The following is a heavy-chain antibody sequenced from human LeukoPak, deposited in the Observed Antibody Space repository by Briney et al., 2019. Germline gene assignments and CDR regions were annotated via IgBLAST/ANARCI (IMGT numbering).Heavy chain of an antibody. J-gene: IGHJ4*02. D-gene: IGHD6-13*01. CDR3: ARDEGSSPY. Sequence: SVKVSCKASGGTLSSYAISWVRQAPGQGLEWMGRIIPILGIANYAQKFQGRVTITADKSTSTAYMELSSLRSEDTAVYYCARDEGSSPYWGQGTLVTVSS. CDR2: IIPILGIA. CDR1: GGTLSSYA. V-gene: IGHV1-69*04.